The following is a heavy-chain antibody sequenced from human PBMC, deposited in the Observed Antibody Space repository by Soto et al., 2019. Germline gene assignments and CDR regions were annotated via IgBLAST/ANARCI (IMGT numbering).Heavy chain of an antibody. Sequence: SDTLSLTCTVSGGSISIYYWSWIRQPPGKGLGWIGYIYYSGSTNYNPSLKSRVTISVDTSKNQFSLKLSSVTAADTAVYYCARARGGYCSGGSCYWARDYYYMDVWGKGTTVTVSS. CDR2: IYYSGST. D-gene: IGHD2-15*01. CDR1: GGSISIYY. J-gene: IGHJ6*03. CDR3: ARARGGYCSGGSCYWARDYYYMDV. V-gene: IGHV4-59*01.